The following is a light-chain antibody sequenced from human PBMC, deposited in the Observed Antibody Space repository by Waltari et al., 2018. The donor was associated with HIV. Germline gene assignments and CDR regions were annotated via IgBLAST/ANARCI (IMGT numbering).Light chain of an antibody. CDR1: QSVSSN. CDR2: GAS. J-gene: IGKJ1*01. V-gene: IGKV3-15*01. Sequence: IVMTQSPATLSVSPGERATLSCRASQSVSSNLAWYQQKPGQAPRLLIYGASTRVTGIPARFSGGGSGTEFTLTISSLQSEDFAVYYCQQYKSWPPWTFGQGTKVEIK. CDR3: QQYKSWPPWT.